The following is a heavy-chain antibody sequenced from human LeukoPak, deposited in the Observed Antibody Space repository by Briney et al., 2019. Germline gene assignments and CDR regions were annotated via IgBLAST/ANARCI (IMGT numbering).Heavy chain of an antibody. CDR3: PRERYMITFGGVIENWFDT. CDR1: GGSISSGSYY. Sequence: SQTLSLTCTVSGGSISSGSYYWSWIRQPAGKGLEWIGRIYTSGSTNYNPSLKRRVTISVDTSKNQFSLKLSSVTAADKAVNYCPRERYMITFGGVIENWFDTWGQGTLVPVSS. CDR2: IYTSGST. D-gene: IGHD3-16*02. J-gene: IGHJ5*02. V-gene: IGHV4-61*02.